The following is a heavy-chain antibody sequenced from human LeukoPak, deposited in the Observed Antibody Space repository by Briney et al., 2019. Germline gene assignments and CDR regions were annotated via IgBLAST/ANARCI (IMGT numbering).Heavy chain of an antibody. CDR1: GGSISSYY. Sequence: WETLSLTSTVSGGSISSYYWSWIRQPPGKGLEWIGYIYYSGSTNYNPSLKSRVTISVDTSKNQFSLKLSSVTAADTAVYYCARTPGIAVAGLFDYWGQGTLVTVSS. V-gene: IGHV4-59*08. D-gene: IGHD6-19*01. CDR3: ARTPGIAVAGLFDY. J-gene: IGHJ4*01. CDR2: IYYSGST.